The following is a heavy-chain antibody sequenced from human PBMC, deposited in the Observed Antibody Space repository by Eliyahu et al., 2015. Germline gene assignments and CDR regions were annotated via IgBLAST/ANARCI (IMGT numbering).Heavy chain of an antibody. Sequence: EVQLVQSGAEVXKPGESLKISXKXXGXSXTSYWXXWVRQXPGKGLEWMGNIYPGDSDTRYSPSFQGQVTISADKSISTAYLQWSSLKASDTAMYYCARFDVWGSYRFFNYWGQGTLVTVSS. CDR3: ARFDVWGSYRFFNY. CDR1: GXSXTSYW. V-gene: IGHV5-51*01. J-gene: IGHJ4*02. CDR2: IYPGDSDT. D-gene: IGHD3-16*02.